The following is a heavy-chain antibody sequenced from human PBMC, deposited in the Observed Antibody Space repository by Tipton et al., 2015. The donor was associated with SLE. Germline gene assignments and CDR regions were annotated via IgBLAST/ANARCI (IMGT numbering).Heavy chain of an antibody. J-gene: IGHJ4*02. Sequence: GSLRLSCAASGFTFSSYWMSWVRQAPGKGLEWVSAISGSGGSTYYADSVKGRFTISRDNSKNTLYLQMNSLRAEDTAVYYCAKARIVLVVYQSFDYWGQGTLVTVSS. CDR2: ISGSGGST. CDR3: AKARIVLVVYQSFDY. CDR1: GFTFSSYW. D-gene: IGHD2-8*02. V-gene: IGHV3-23*01.